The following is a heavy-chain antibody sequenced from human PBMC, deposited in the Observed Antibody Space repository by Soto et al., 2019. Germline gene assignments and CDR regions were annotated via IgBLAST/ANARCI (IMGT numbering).Heavy chain of an antibody. V-gene: IGHV3-48*02. CDR2: ISSSSSTI. CDR3: ARDPLLITGTGYSI. J-gene: IGHJ4*02. D-gene: IGHD1-7*01. Sequence: GGSLRLSCAASGFTFSSYSMNWVRQAPGKGLEWVSYISSSSSTIYYADSVKGRFTISRDNAKNSLYLQMNSLRDEDTAVYYCARDPLLITGTGYSIWGQGTLVTVSS. CDR1: GFTFSSYS.